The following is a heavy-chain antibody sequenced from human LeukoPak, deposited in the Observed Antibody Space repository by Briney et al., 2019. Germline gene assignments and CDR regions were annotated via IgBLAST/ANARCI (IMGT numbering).Heavy chain of an antibody. Sequence: GGSLRLSCVASGFAFSNYLMNWVRQAPGKGLEWVSGISHSGSSIYYADSVKGRFTISRDNSKNTLYLQMDRLRVEDTAVYYCAMALDYWGQGTLVTVSS. CDR2: ISHSGSSI. CDR1: GFAFSNYL. J-gene: IGHJ4*02. V-gene: IGHV3-23*01. CDR3: AMALDY.